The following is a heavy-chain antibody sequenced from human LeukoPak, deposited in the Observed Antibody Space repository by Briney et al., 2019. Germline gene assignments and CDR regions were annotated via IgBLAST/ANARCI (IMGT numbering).Heavy chain of an antibody. CDR3: ARVPTGCADYFDY. V-gene: IGHV4-38-2*02. D-gene: IGHD1-1*01. CDR2: IYHSGST. J-gene: IGHJ4*02. CDR1: GYSISSGYY. Sequence: SETLSLTCPVSGYSISSGYYWGWLRQPPGKGLEWIGSIYHSGSTYYNPSLKSRVTISVDTSKNQFSLKLSSVTAADTAVYYCARVPTGCADYFDYWGQGTLVTVSS.